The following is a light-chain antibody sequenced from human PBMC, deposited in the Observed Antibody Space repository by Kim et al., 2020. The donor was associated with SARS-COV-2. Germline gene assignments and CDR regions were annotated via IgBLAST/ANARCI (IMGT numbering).Light chain of an antibody. Sequence: NFMLTQRHSVSESPGKTVTISCTGSSGSIASNYVQWYQQRPGSAPTTVIYEDNQRPSGVPDRFSGSIDSSSNSASLTISGLKTEDEADYYCQSYDSSHPWVFGGGTQLTVL. V-gene: IGLV6-57*02. J-gene: IGLJ3*02. CDR1: SGSIASNY. CDR2: EDN. CDR3: QSYDSSHPWV.